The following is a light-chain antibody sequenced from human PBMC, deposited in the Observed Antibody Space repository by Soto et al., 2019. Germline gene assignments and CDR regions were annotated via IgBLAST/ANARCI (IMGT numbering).Light chain of an antibody. CDR3: QQSYSTPAT. V-gene: IGKV1-39*01. Sequence: DIQMTQSPSSLSASVGDRVTITCRASQSISSYLNWYQQKPGKAPNLLIYAASSLQSGVPSRFSGSGSGTDFTLTISSMQPEDVATYYCQQSYSTPATFGQGTKMEMK. CDR2: AAS. CDR1: QSISSY. J-gene: IGKJ2*01.